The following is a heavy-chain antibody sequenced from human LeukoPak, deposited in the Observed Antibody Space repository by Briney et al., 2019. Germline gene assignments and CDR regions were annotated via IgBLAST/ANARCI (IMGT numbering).Heavy chain of an antibody. CDR3: ARARRVLLSSHPFDY. CDR2: ISYDGSNK. V-gene: IGHV3-30-3*01. Sequence: PGRSLRLSCAASGFTFSSYAMHWVRQAPGKGLEWVAVISYDGSNKYYADSVKGRFTISRDNSKNTLYLQMNSLRAEDTAVYYCARARRVLLSSHPFDYWGQGTLVTVSS. D-gene: IGHD2-15*01. CDR1: GFTFSSYA. J-gene: IGHJ4*02.